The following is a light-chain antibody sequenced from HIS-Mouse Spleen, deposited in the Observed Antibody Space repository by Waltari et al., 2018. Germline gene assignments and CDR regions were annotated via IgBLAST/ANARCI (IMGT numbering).Light chain of an antibody. CDR3: SSYTSSSTVV. V-gene: IGLV2-14*03. CDR2: DVS. J-gene: IGLJ2*01. CDR1: SSDVGGYNY. Sequence: QSALTQPASVSGSPGQSLTISCTGTSSDVGGYNYVSLYQQHPGKAPKLMIYDVSNLPSGVSNRFSASKSGNPASLTISGLQAEDEADYYCSSYTSSSTVVFGGGTKLTVL.